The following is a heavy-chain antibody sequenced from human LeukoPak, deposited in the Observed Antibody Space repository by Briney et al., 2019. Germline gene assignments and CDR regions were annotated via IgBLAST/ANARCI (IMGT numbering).Heavy chain of an antibody. CDR2: TYYRSKWYN. CDR3: TRTKDGYFQN. CDR1: GDSVSSNSAA. J-gene: IGHJ1*01. V-gene: IGHV6-1*01. Sequence: SQTLSLTWAISGDSVSSNSAAWDWIRKSPSRGLEWLGRTYYRSKWYNDYAVSVKSRITINPDTSKNQFSLQLNSVTPEDTAVYYCTRTKDGYFQNWGQGTLVSVSS.